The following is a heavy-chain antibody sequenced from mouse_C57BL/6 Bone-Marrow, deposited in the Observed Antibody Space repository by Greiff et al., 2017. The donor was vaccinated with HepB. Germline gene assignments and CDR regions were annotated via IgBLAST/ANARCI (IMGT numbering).Heavy chain of an antibody. CDR2: IDPETGGT. CDR1: GYTFTDYE. Sequence: QVQLQQSGAELVRPGASVTLSCKASGYTFTDYEMHWVKQTPVHGLEWIGAIDPETGGTAYNQKFKGKAILTADKSSSTAYMELSSLTSEDSAVYYCTRPPITTVVATDVWGTGTTVTVSS. CDR3: TRPPITTVVATDV. D-gene: IGHD1-1*01. J-gene: IGHJ1*03. V-gene: IGHV1-15*01.